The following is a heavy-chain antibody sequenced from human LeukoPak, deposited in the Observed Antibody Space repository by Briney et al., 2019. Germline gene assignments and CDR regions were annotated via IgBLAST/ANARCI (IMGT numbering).Heavy chain of an antibody. D-gene: IGHD2-2*01. CDR3: ARDDWEFCRSTSCYVGLFDY. Sequence: GASVKVSCKASGYTFTGYYMHWVRQAPGQGLEWMGWINPNSGGTNSEQQFQGRVTMTRGTSISTAYMELSRLRSDDTAVYYRARDDWEFCRSTSCYVGLFDYWGQGTLVTVSS. CDR1: GYTFTGYY. CDR2: INPNSGGT. V-gene: IGHV1-2*02. J-gene: IGHJ4*02.